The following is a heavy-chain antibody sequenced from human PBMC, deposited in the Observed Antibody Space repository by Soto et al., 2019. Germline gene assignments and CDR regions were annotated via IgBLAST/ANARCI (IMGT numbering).Heavy chain of an antibody. CDR3: ARLSHIRLKFWSGYPSPNWFDP. CDR1: GGSISSSSYY. CDR2: IYYSGST. V-gene: IGHV4-39*01. Sequence: PSETLSLTCTVSGGSISSSSYYWGWIRHPPGKGLEWIGSIYYSGSTYYNPSLKSRVTISVDTSKNQFSLKLSSVTAADTAVYYCARLSHIRLKFWSGYPSPNWFDPWGQGTLVTVSS. D-gene: IGHD3-3*01. J-gene: IGHJ5*02.